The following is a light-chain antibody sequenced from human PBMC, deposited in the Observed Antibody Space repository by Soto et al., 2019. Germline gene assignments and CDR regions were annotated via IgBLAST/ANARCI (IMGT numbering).Light chain of an antibody. V-gene: IGLV2-23*02. Sequence: QSVLTQPASVSGSPGQSITISCTGTSSDVGSYNLVSWYQQHLGKAPKLMIYEVSKRPSGVSNRFSGSKSGNTASLTISGLQAEDEADYYCCSYAGTPYVFGTGTKVTVL. J-gene: IGLJ1*01. CDR1: SSDVGSYNL. CDR3: CSYAGTPYV. CDR2: EVS.